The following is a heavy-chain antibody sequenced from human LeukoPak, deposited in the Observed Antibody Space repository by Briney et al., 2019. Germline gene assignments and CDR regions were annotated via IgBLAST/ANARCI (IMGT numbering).Heavy chain of an antibody. CDR1: GFNWAYW. CDR2: IHQHGSKE. J-gene: IGHJ5*02. V-gene: IGHV3-7*03. D-gene: IGHD2-15*01. CDR3: ARVKGRVVVAAGSWFDP. Sequence: GGSLRLSCTTSGFNWAYWMGWVRQAPGKGLAWVANIHQHGSKENYLDSVKGRFTISRDNSKNTLYLQMNSLRAEDTAVYYCARVKGRVVVAAGSWFDPWGQGTLVTVSS.